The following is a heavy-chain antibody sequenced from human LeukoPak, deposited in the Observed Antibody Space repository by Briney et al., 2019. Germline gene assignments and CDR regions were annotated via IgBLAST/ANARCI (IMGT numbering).Heavy chain of an antibody. Sequence: PSETLSLTCTVSGGSISSYYWSWIRQPPGKGLEWIGYIYYSGSTNYNPSLKSRVTISVDTSKNQFSLKLSSVTAADTAVYYCATHFLRGTAMVPAFDIWGQGTMVTVSS. CDR1: GGSISSYY. CDR2: IYYSGST. D-gene: IGHD5-18*01. CDR3: ATHFLRGTAMVPAFDI. V-gene: IGHV4-59*01. J-gene: IGHJ3*02.